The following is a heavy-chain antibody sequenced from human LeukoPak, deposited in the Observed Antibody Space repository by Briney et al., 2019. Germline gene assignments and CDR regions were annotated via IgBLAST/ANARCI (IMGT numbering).Heavy chain of an antibody. CDR3: AMGDYVWGSYRRHFDY. Sequence: ASVKVSCKASGGTFSSYAISWVRQAPGQGLEWMGGIIPIFGTANYAQKFQGRVTITADKSTSTAYMELSSLGSEDTAVYYCAMGDYVWGSYRRHFDYWGQGTLVTVSS. D-gene: IGHD3-16*02. CDR1: GGTFSSYA. CDR2: IIPIFGTA. V-gene: IGHV1-69*06. J-gene: IGHJ4*02.